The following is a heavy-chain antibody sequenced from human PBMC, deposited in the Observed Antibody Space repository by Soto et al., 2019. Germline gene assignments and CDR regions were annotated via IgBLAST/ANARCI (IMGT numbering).Heavy chain of an antibody. V-gene: IGHV1-58*02. D-gene: IGHD3-10*01. CDR1: GFTFTSSA. CDR3: AADNYGSGRHYYMDV. J-gene: IGHJ6*03. Sequence: GASVKVSSKASGFTFTSSAMQWVRQARGQRLEWIGWIVVGSGNTNYAQKFQERVTITRDMSTSTAYMELSSLRSEDTAVYYCAADNYGSGRHYYMDVWGKGTTVTVSS. CDR2: IVVGSGNT.